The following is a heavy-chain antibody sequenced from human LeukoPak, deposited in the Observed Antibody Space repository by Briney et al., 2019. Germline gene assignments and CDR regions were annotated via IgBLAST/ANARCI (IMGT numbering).Heavy chain of an antibody. Sequence: GGSLRLSCAVSGFTVITNDMTWVRQAPGKGLEWVSVLYSDGNTKYADSVQGRFTISRDNSKNTLYLEMNSLSPDDTAVYYCARGVEPLAANTLAYWGQSTLVTVSS. CDR2: LYSDGNT. V-gene: IGHV3-53*01. CDR3: ARGVEPLAANTLAY. D-gene: IGHD1-14*01. CDR1: GFTVITND. J-gene: IGHJ4*02.